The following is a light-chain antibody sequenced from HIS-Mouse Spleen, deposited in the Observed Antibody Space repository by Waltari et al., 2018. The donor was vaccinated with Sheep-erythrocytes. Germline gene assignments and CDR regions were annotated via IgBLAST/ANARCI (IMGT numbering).Light chain of an antibody. CDR2: DVS. V-gene: IGLV2-14*03. Sequence: QSALTQPASVSGSPGQSLTISCTGTSSAVGGYNYVSWYQQHPGKAPKLMIYDVSNRPSGVSNRFSCSKSGNTASLTISGLQAEDEADYYCSSYTSSSTEVFGTGTKVTVL. CDR3: SSYTSSSTEV. CDR1: SSAVGGYNY. J-gene: IGLJ1*01.